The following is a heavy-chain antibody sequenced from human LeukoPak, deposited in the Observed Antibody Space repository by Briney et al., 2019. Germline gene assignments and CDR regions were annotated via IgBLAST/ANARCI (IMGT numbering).Heavy chain of an antibody. V-gene: IGHV4-59*01. CDR1: GGSISSCY. CDR2: IYYSGST. J-gene: IGHJ6*03. CDR3: VGAGGPQYYYYYYMDV. D-gene: IGHD3-16*01. Sequence: PSETLSLTCTVSGGSISSCYWSWIRQPPGKGLEWIGYIYYSGSTNYNPSLKSRVTISVDTSKNQFSLKLSSVTAADTAVYYCVGAGGPQYYYYYYMDVWGKGTTVTVSS.